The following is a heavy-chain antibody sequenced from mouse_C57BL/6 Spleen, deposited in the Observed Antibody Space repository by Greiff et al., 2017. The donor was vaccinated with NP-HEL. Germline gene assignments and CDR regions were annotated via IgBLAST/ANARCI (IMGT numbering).Heavy chain of an antibody. CDR2: IWRGGST. D-gene: IGHD1-1*01. V-gene: IGHV2-2*01. CDR3: ARNYYGSLDY. Sequence: QVQLQQSGPGLVQPSPCLSITCTVSGFSLTSYGVHWVRQSPGKGLEWLGVIWRGGSTDYNAAFISRLSISKDNSKSQVFFTMNRLQADDTAIYYCARNYYGSLDYWGQGTTLTVSS. J-gene: IGHJ2*01. CDR1: GFSLTSYG.